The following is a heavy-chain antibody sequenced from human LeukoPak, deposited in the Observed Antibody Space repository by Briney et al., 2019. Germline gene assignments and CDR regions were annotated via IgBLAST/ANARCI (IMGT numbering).Heavy chain of an antibody. CDR2: ISAYNGNT. D-gene: IGHD1-26*01. J-gene: IGHJ3*02. V-gene: IGHV1-18*01. CDR1: GYTFTSYG. Sequence: GASVKVSCKASGYTFTSYGISWVRQAPGQGLEWMGWISAYNGNTNYAQKFQGRVTITADKSTSTAYMELSSLRSEDTAVYYCASSRIVGATSGAFDIWGQGTMVTVSS. CDR3: ASSRIVGATSGAFDI.